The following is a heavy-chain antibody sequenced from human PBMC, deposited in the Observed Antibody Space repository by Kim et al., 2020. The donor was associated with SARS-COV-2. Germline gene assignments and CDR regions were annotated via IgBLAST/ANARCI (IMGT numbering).Heavy chain of an antibody. CDR2: ISSSGSTI. D-gene: IGHD6-6*01. Sequence: GGSLRLSCAASGFTFSDYNMSWIRQAPGKGLEWVSYISSSGSTIYYADSVKGRFTISRDNTKNSLYLQMNSLRAEDTAVYYCARDSSFLWVASSYYYYGMDVGGQGTTNTGSS. J-gene: IGHJ6*01. CDR1: GFTFSDYN. CDR3: ARDSSFLWVASSYYYYGMDV. V-gene: IGHV3-11*04.